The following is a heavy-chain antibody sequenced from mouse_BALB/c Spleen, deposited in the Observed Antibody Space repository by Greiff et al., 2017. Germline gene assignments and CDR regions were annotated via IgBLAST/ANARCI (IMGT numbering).Heavy chain of an antibody. CDR2: IYPGDGDT. Sequence: VQLQQSGAELARPGASVKLSCKASGYTFTSYWMQWVKQRPGQGLEWIGAIYPGDGDTRYTQKFKGKATLTADKSSSTAYMQLSSLASEDSAVYYCATSDYYAMDYWGQGTSGTVAS. V-gene: IGHV1-87*01. CDR1: GYTFTSYW. J-gene: IGHJ4*01. CDR3: ATSDYYAMDY.